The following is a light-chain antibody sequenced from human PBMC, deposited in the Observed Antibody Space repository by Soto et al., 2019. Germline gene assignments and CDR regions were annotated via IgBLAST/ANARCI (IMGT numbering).Light chain of an antibody. CDR1: QDINKF. V-gene: IGKV1-9*01. CDR2: SAS. J-gene: IGKJ2*01. CDR3: QHLKTYPYT. Sequence: DIQLTQSPSFLSASVGDRVTITCRASQDINKFLGWYQQKPGKASNLLISSASTLRSGVPSRFSGSGSGTEFTLTISSLQPEDFATYYCQHLKTYPYTFGRGTKLEI.